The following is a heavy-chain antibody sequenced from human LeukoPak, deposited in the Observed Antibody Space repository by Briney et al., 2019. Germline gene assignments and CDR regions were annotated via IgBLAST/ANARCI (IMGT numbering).Heavy chain of an antibody. V-gene: IGHV1-2*02. J-gene: IGHJ4*02. D-gene: IGHD3-22*01. CDR3: AGRPLYDSSGYYYDGY. CDR1: GYTFTGYY. Sequence: ASVKVSCKASGYTFTGYYMHWVRQAPGQGLEWMGWINPNSGGTNYAQKFQGRVTMTRDTSISTAYMELSRLRSDDTAVYYCAGRPLYDSSGYYYDGYWGQGTLVTVSS. CDR2: INPNSGGT.